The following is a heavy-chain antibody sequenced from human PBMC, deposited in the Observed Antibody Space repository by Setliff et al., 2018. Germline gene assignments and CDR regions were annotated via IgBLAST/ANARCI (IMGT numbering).Heavy chain of an antibody. CDR1: GYTFTNYG. J-gene: IGHJ4*02. Sequence: ASVKVSCKTSGYTFTNYGITWVRQAPGQGLEWMGWINNYSSKTNYPQKFLGRVTVTTDTSTGTAYMELGSLTSDDTAIYYCARINFYVSSGYYYAPELWGQGTTVTVSS. V-gene: IGHV1-18*01. CDR3: ARINFYVSSGYYYAPEL. D-gene: IGHD3-22*01. CDR2: INNYSSKT.